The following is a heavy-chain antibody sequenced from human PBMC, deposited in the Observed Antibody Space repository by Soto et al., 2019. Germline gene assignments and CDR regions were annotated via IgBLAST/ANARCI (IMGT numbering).Heavy chain of an antibody. J-gene: IGHJ4*02. CDR2: ISYDGSNK. CDR1: GFTFSSYG. V-gene: IGHV3-30*18. CDR3: AKEAGCSGSAALLFDY. Sequence: QVQLVESGGGVVQPGRSLRLSCAASGFTFSSYGMHWVRQAPGKGLEWVAVISYDGSNKYYADSVKGRFTISRDNSKNTLYLQMNRLRAEDTAVYYCAKEAGCSGSAALLFDYWGQGTLVTVSP. D-gene: IGHD3-10*02.